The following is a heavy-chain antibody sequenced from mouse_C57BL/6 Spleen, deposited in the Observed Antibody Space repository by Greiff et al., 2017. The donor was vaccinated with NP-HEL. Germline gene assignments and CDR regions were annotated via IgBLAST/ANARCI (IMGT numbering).Heavy chain of an antibody. J-gene: IGHJ2*01. V-gene: IGHV14-4*01. CDR1: GFNIKDDY. D-gene: IGHD2-1*01. CDR2: IDPENGDT. CDR3: TTRSYYGNYYFDY. Sequence: VQLQQSGAELVRPGASVKLSCTASGFNIKDDYMHWVKQRPEQGLEWIGWIDPENGDTEYASKFQGQATITADTSTNTAYLQLSSLTSEDTAVYYCTTRSYYGNYYFDYWGQGTTLTVSS.